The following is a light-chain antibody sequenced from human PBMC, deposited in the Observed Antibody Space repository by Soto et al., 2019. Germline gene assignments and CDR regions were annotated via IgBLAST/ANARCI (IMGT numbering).Light chain of an antibody. Sequence: EIVMTQSPATLSVSPGERATLSCWASQSVSNSLAWYQQRPGQSPRLLIYDVSTRATGIQARFGGSGSGTDFTLTIRSLETEDFAVYYCKQRTNWPLTFGGGTKVDIK. V-gene: IGKV3-11*01. CDR3: KQRTNWPLT. CDR2: DVS. CDR1: QSVSNS. J-gene: IGKJ4*01.